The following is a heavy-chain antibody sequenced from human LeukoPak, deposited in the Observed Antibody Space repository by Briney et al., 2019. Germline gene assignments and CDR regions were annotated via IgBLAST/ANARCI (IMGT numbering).Heavy chain of an antibody. D-gene: IGHD4-11*01. CDR3: TKGRSNHY. V-gene: IGHV3-7*01. Sequence: PGGSLRLSCAASGFTFSDFWMGWVRQAPGKGLEWVANINQGGSESYYVDSVKGRFTISRGNAKKSLFLQMNSLRAEDTAVYYCTKGRSNHYWGQGTLVTVSS. J-gene: IGHJ4*02. CDR1: GFTFSDFW. CDR2: INQGGSES.